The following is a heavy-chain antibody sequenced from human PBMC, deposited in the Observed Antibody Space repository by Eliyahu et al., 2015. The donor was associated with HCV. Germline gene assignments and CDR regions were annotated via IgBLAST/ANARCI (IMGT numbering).Heavy chain of an antibody. CDR1: GFTFSSYS. D-gene: IGHD2-15*01. V-gene: IGHV3-21*01. CDR2: ISSSSSYI. J-gene: IGHJ5*02. Sequence: EVQLVESGGGLVKPGGSLRLSCAASGFTFSSYSMNWVRQAPGKGLEGVSSISSSSSYIYYADSVKGRFTISRDNAKNSLYLQMNSLRAEDTAVYYCARDPEYCSGGSCFNWFDPWGQGTLVTVSS. CDR3: ARDPEYCSGGSCFNWFDP.